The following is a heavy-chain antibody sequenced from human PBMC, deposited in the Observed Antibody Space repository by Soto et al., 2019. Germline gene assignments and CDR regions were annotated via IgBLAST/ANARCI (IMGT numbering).Heavy chain of an antibody. J-gene: IGHJ3*02. V-gene: IGHV3-21*01. CDR2: ISSTGTYI. D-gene: IGHD6-6*01. CDR3: ARETNPYSSSSHAFDI. Sequence: EVQLVESGGGLVKPGGSLRLSCAASGITFSSYSMNWVRQAPGKGLEWVPSISSTGTYIDYADSVKGRFTISRDNAKNSLFLQMDSLRAEDAALYYCARETNPYSSSSHAFDIWGQGTMVTVSS. CDR1: GITFSSYS.